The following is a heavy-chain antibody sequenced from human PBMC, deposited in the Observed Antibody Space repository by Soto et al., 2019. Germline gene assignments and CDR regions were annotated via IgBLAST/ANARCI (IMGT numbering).Heavy chain of an antibody. Sequence: GGSLRLSCAASEYTFSPYWMHWVRQPPGKGLVWVSRIDEEGSRTYYADSVKGRFTVSRDNAKNTLYLQMNSLRAEDTAVYYCVRDKTGPKDYWGQGTLVTVS. CDR1: EYTFSPYW. V-gene: IGHV3-74*01. J-gene: IGHJ4*02. D-gene: IGHD3-9*01. CDR3: VRDKTGPKDY. CDR2: IDEEGSRT.